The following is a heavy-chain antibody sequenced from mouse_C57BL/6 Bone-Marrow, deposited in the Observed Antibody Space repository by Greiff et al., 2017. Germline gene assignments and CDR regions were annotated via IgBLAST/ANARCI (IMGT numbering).Heavy chain of an antibody. V-gene: IGHV1-26*01. CDR3: ARGENWSYYFDY. CDR1: GYTFTDYY. CDR2: INPNNGGT. D-gene: IGHD4-1*01. Sequence: EVQLQQSGPELVKPGASVKISCKASGYTFTDYYMNWVKQSHGKSLEWIGDINPNNGGTSYNQKFKGKATLTVDKSSSTAYMELRSLTSEDSAVYYCARGENWSYYFDYWGQGTTLTVSS. J-gene: IGHJ2*01.